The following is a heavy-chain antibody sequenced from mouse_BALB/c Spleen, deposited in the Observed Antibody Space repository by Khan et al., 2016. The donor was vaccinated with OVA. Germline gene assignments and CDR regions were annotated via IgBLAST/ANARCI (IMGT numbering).Heavy chain of an antibody. CDR1: GYSITSDYA. Sequence: EVQLKESGPGLVKPSQSLSLTCTVTGYSITSDYAWNWIRQLPGNKLEWMGYISYSGNTNYKPSLRSRISITRDTSKNQFFLQLNSVTTEDTATYYCARVNGGDFDYWGQGTTLTVSS. CDR3: ARVNGGDFDY. V-gene: IGHV3-2*02. J-gene: IGHJ2*01. CDR2: ISYSGNT.